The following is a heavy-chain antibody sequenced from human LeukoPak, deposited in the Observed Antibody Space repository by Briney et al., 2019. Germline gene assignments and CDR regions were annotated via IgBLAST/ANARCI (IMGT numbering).Heavy chain of an antibody. V-gene: IGHV3-7*01. D-gene: IGHD1-26*01. CDR1: GSTSSRNF. Sequence: GGSPRLSCAVSGSTSSRNFMSWVRQTPEKGLEWVANIYQDGSEKNYVDSVKGRFTISRDNAKNSLFLQMNSLRAEDTAIYYCASGAGWESGYWGQGTLVTVSS. J-gene: IGHJ4*02. CDR2: IYQDGSEK. CDR3: ASGAGWESGY.